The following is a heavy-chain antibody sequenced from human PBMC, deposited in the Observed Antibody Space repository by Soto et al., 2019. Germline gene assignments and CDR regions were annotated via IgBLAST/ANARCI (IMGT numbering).Heavy chain of an antibody. V-gene: IGHV3-11*01. D-gene: IGHD2-2*02. CDR3: ARAEYQLLYLYYYGMDV. CDR1: GSTFSDYY. J-gene: IGHJ6*02. CDR2: ISNSGSTT. Sequence: QVQLVESGGGLVKPGGSLRLSCAASGSTFSDYYMTWIRQAPGKGLEWISYISNSGSTTYYADSVKGRFTISRDNAKNSLYLQMNSLRAEDTAVYYCARAEYQLLYLYYYGMDVWGQGTTVTVSS.